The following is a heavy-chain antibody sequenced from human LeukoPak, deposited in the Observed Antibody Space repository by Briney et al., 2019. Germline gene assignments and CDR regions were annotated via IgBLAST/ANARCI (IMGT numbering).Heavy chain of an antibody. CDR3: AKGILRYGDYPN. V-gene: IGHV3-30*02. CDR2: IRYDGSNK. D-gene: IGHD4-17*01. Sequence: GGSLRLSCAASGFTFSSYGMHWVRQAPGKGLEWVAFIRYDGSNKYYADSVKGRFTTSRDNSKNTLYLQMNSLRAEATAVYYCAKGILRYGDYPNWGQGTLVTVSS. CDR1: GFTFSSYG. J-gene: IGHJ4*02.